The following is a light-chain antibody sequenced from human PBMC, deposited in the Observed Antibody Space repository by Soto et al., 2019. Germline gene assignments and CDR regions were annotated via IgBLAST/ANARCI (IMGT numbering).Light chain of an antibody. CDR3: QHYDSYSEA. CDR1: QSVASH. J-gene: IGKJ1*01. Sequence: EIVMTQSPATLSVSPGESATLSCRASQSVASHLAWYQQKPGQAPRLLIYGASSRATGIPDRFSGSGSGTDFTLTISRLEPEDFAVFYCQHYDSYSEAFGQGTKVDIK. V-gene: IGKV3-20*01. CDR2: GAS.